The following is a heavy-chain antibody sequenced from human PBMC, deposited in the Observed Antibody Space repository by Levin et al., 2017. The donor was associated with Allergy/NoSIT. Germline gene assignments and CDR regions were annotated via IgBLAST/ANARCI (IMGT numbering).Heavy chain of an antibody. CDR1: GGSISSYY. CDR3: ARMYCSSTSCYAGMGLNWFDP. J-gene: IGHJ5*02. CDR2: IYYSGST. D-gene: IGHD2-2*01. Sequence: SETLSLTCTVSGGSISSYYWSWIRQPPGKGLEWIGYIYYSGSTNYNPSLKSRVTISVDTSKNQFSLTLSSVTAADTAVYYCARMYCSSTSCYAGMGLNWFDPWGQGTLVTVSS. V-gene: IGHV4-59*01.